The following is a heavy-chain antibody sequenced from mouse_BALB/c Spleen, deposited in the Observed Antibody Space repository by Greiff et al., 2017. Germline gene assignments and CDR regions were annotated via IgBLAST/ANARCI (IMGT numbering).Heavy chain of an antibody. CDR2: IHYSGST. J-gene: IGHJ1*01. Sequence: VQLQQSGPDLVKPSQSLSLTCTATGYSITSGYSWHWIRQFPGNRLEWMCYIHYSGSTNYNPSLKSRISITRDTTNNQFFLQLNSVTTEDTATDYCARLDWYFDVWGAGTTVTVSS. CDR1: GYSITSGYS. V-gene: IGHV3-1*02. CDR3: ARLDWYFDV.